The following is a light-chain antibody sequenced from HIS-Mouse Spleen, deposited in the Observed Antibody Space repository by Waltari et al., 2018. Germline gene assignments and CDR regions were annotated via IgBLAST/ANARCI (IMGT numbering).Light chain of an antibody. CDR1: HGISSY. J-gene: IGKJ1*01. CDR3: QQLNSYPPT. V-gene: IGKV1-9*01. Sequence: DIQLTQTPSFLPASVGDRVTIRCRASHGISSYLDGYQQKPGKAPKLLIYAESTLQSGVPSSFSGSGSGTEFTLTISSLQPEDLSTYYCQQLNSYPPTFGQGTKVEIK. CDR2: AES.